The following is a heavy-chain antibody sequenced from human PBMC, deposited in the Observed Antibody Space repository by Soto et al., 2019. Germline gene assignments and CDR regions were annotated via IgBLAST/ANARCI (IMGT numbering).Heavy chain of an antibody. V-gene: IGHV3-15*01. CDR1: GFTFSNAW. CDR2: IKSKTDGGTT. CDR3: VVRGVTSPYYYYYGMDV. Sequence: PGGSLRLSCAASGFTFSNAWMSWVRQAPGKGLEWVGRIKSKTDGGTTDYAAPVKGRFTISRDDSKNTLYLQMNSLKTEDTAVYYCVVRGVTSPYYYYYGMDVWGQGTTVTVSS. D-gene: IGHD3-10*01. J-gene: IGHJ6*02.